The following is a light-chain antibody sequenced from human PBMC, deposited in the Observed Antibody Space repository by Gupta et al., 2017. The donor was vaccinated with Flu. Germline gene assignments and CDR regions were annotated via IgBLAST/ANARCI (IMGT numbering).Light chain of an antibody. CDR2: GEN. J-gene: IGLJ3*02. Sequence: TVRITCQGDSLRSYSASWYQQKPGQAPVLVIYGENNRPSGIPDRFSGSSSGNTASLTITGAQAEDEADYSCNSRDSSVKHLSWVFGGGTKLTGL. V-gene: IGLV3-19*01. CDR1: SLRSYS. CDR3: NSRDSSVKHLSWV.